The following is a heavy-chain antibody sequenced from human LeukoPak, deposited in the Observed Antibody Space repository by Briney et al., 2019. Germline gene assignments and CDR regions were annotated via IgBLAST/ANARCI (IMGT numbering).Heavy chain of an antibody. Sequence: PGGSLRLSCAASGFTFSSYGMMWVRQAPGKGLEWVSAITGSGGSTYYADSVKGRWTIARDNSKTTVYLQMHSLRAEDTALYYCAKANRNYYGMDVWGRGTTVTVSS. CDR2: ITGSGGST. D-gene: IGHD2/OR15-2a*01. V-gene: IGHV3-23*01. CDR1: GFTFSSYG. CDR3: AKANRNYYGMDV. J-gene: IGHJ6*02.